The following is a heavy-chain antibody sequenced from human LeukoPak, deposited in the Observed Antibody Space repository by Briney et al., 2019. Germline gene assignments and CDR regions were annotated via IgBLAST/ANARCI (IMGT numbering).Heavy chain of an antibody. CDR1: GYSSSNYG. D-gene: IGHD6-13*01. V-gene: IGHV1-18*01. Sequence: ASVTVSCKASGYSSSNYGTSWVRQAPGQGLEWMGWIHIYRGNTNYAQKFQGRVTITTDTSTSTAYMEVRGLRSDDTAMYYCARDVGITVADSFGPRRRGTLLSLPS. CDR3: ARDVGITVADSFGP. J-gene: IGHJ5*02. CDR2: IHIYRGNT.